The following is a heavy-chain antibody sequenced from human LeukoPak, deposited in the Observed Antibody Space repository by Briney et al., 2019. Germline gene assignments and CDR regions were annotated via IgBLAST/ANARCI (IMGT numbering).Heavy chain of an antibody. V-gene: IGHV3-21*01. CDR2: ISSSSSHI. CDR3: ARDGDWFDP. Sequence: GGPLRLSCAASGFTFSSYSMNWVRQAPGKGLEWVSSISSSSSHIYYAESVKGRFTISRDNAKNSVYLLMNGLRAEDTAVYYCARDGDWFDPWGQGTLVTVSS. CDR1: GFTFSSYS. D-gene: IGHD3-3*01. J-gene: IGHJ5*02.